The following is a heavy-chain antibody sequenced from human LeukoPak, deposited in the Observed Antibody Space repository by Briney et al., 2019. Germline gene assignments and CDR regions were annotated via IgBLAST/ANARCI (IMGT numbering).Heavy chain of an antibody. D-gene: IGHD3-22*01. J-gene: IGHJ3*02. CDR3: ARAYDSSGNLQGHAFDI. V-gene: IGHV3-20*04. Sequence: GGSLRLXCAASGFTYDDYGMSWVRLAPGKGLEWVSGINWNGGSTGYADSVKGRFTISRDNAKNSLYLQMNSLRAEDTALYYCARAYDSSGNLQGHAFDIWGQGTMVTVSS. CDR1: GFTYDDYG. CDR2: INWNGGST.